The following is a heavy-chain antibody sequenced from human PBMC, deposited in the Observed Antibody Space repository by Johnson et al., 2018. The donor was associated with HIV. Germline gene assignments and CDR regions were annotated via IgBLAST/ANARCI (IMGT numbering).Heavy chain of an antibody. CDR1: GFTFSSYG. J-gene: IGHJ3*02. CDR3: AKGYYDSSFGLDM. CDR2: IRYDGSNK. Sequence: QVQLVESGGGVVQPGGSLRLSCVASGFTFSSYGMHWVRQAPGKGLEWVAFIRYDGSNKYYADSVKGRFTISRDNSKNTLYLHMNNLTAEDTAVYHCAKGYYDSSFGLDMWGQGTMVIVSS. V-gene: IGHV3-30*02. D-gene: IGHD3-3*01.